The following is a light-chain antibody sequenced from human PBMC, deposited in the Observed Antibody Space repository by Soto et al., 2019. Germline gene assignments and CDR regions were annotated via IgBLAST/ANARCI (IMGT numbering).Light chain of an antibody. V-gene: IGKV3-20*01. CDR3: QQYGSSPIT. CDR1: QTVSSTY. Sequence: EIVLSLSLGTLSLYPGERATLSCRTSQTVSSTYFAWYQQRPGQAPRLLFYDASTRATGIPDRFSCSGSQRDFTLTITRLEPEDFAVYYCQQYGSSPITFGQGRLPEV. J-gene: IGKJ5*01. CDR2: DAS.